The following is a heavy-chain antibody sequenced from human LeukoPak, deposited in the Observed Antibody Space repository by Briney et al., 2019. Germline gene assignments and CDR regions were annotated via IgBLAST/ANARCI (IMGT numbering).Heavy chain of an antibody. CDR1: GYTFTGNY. V-gene: IGHV1-2*02. CDR2: INPKSGDT. J-gene: IGHJ5*02. Sequence: GASVKVSCKTSGYTFTGNYMHLVRQAPGQGLEWMGWINPKSGDTKYAQKFQGRVTVTRDTSSSTSYLELSRLRSDDTAIYYCARSQHNTFDPWGRGTLVTVSS. CDR3: ARSQHNTFDP. D-gene: IGHD1-1*01.